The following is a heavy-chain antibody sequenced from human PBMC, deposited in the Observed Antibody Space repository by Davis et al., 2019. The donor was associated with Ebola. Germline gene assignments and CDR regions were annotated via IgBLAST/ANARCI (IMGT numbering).Heavy chain of an antibody. CDR2: ITVTSNYT. Sequence: PGGSLRLSCAASGFTFSSYSMNWVRQAPGKGLEWVSSITVTSNYTYYADSVKGRFTISRDNAKNSLYLQMNSLRDEDTAVYYCARRNWFDPWGQGTLVTVSS. CDR1: GFTFSSYS. V-gene: IGHV3-21*01. J-gene: IGHJ5*02. CDR3: ARRNWFDP.